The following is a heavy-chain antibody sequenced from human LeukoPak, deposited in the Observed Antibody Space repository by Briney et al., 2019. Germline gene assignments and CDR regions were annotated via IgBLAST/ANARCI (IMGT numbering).Heavy chain of an antibody. CDR2: IYHSGST. Sequence: PSETLSLTCTVSGYSISSGYYWGWIRQPPGKGLEWIGSIYHSGSTYYNPSLKSRVTISVDTSKNQFSLKLSSVTAADTAVYYCARGPPAGYGGHFFDYWGQGTLVTVSS. D-gene: IGHD4-23*01. CDR1: GYSISSGYY. J-gene: IGHJ4*02. CDR3: ARGPPAGYGGHFFDY. V-gene: IGHV4-38-2*02.